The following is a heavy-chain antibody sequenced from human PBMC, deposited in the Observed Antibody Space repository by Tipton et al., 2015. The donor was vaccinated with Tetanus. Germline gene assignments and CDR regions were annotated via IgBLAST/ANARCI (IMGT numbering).Heavy chain of an antibody. J-gene: IGHJ6*02. Sequence: SLRLSCAASGFTFSSYWMSWVRQAPGKGLEWVANIKHDGSEKYYADSVKGRFTISRDNAKNSLYLQMNSLRAEDTAVYYCAKESTAVGCSGCLFLAFCLDVWGQGPPVPVSS. D-gene: IGHD2-21*02. V-gene: IGHV3-7*01. CDR3: AKESTAVGCSGCLFLAFCLDV. CDR2: IKHDGSEK. CDR1: GFTFSSYW.